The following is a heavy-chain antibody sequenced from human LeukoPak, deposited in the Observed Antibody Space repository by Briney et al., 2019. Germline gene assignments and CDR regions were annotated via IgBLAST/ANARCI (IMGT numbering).Heavy chain of an antibody. V-gene: IGHV4-39*01. Sequence: SETLSLTCTVFGGSISSSSYYWGRIRQPPGKGLEWIGSIYYSGSTYYNPSLKSRVTVSVDTSKNQFSLKLSSVTAADTAVYYCARHSSSGWDYYFDYWGQGTLVTVSS. CDR2: IYYSGST. D-gene: IGHD6-19*01. J-gene: IGHJ4*02. CDR3: ARHSSSGWDYYFDY. CDR1: GGSISSSSYY.